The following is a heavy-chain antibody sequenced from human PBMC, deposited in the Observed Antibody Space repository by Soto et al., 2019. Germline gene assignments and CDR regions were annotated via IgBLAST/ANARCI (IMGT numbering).Heavy chain of an antibody. Sequence: EVQLLESGGGLVQPGGSLRLSCAASGFTFSSYAMSWVRQAPGKGLEWVSAISGSGGSTYYADSVKGRFTISRDNSKNTLYLQMDSLRAEATAVYDCAKVDPAGMIVVVITNLGYFQHWGQGTLFTVSS. D-gene: IGHD3-22*01. J-gene: IGHJ1*01. CDR2: ISGSGGST. CDR3: AKVDPAGMIVVVITNLGYFQH. V-gene: IGHV3-23*01. CDR1: GFTFSSYA.